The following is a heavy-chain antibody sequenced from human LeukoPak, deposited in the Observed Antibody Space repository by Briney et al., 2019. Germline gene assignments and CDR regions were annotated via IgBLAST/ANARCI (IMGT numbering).Heavy chain of an antibody. J-gene: IGHJ6*03. Sequence: ASVKVSCKASGYTFTGYYMHWVRQAPGQGLEWMGWINPNSGGTNYAQKFQGRVTMTRDTSISTAYMELSRLRSDDTAVYYCARDMGSAAGSRDYYYYYMDVWGKGTTVTISS. D-gene: IGHD6-13*01. V-gene: IGHV1-2*02. CDR2: INPNSGGT. CDR1: GYTFTGYY. CDR3: ARDMGSAAGSRDYYYYYMDV.